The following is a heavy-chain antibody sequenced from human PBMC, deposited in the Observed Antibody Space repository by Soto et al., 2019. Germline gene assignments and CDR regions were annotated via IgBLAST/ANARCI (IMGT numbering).Heavy chain of an antibody. CDR1: GFTVSDNY. CDR2: LYSGGRI. CDR3: ARSDPGYAYGLNV. J-gene: IGHJ6*02. D-gene: IGHD5-18*01. Sequence: PGGSLRLSCAASGFTVSDNYITWVRQAPGRGLEWVSLLYSGGRIYYADSVKGRFTIPRDTSKKTLYLQMNSLRTEDTAVYYCARSDPGYAYGLNVWGQGTTVTVSS. V-gene: IGHV3-53*01.